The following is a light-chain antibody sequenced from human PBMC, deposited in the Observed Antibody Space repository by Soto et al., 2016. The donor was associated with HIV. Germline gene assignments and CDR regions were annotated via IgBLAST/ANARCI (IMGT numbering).Light chain of an antibody. CDR2: KTS. CDR3: QQYKTYPLT. J-gene: IGKJ4*01. CDR1: QSVGRW. Sequence: DIQMTQSPSSLSASLGDRVTITCRASQSVGRWLGWLQQKPGTVPKLLIFKTSTLKSGAPSRFSGSGSGTDFTLAINGLQAEDFATYFCQQYKTYPLTFGGGTKVQIK. V-gene: IGKV1-5*03.